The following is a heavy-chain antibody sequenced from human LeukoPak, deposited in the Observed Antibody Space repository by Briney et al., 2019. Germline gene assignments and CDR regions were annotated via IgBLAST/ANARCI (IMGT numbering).Heavy chain of an antibody. CDR1: GYSFTSYW. V-gene: IGHV5-51*01. Sequence: GESLKISCKGSGYSFTSYWIGWVRQMPGKGLEWMGIIYPGDSDTRYSPSFQGQVTISADKSISTAYLQWSSLKASDTAMYYCARPSGPSRAHARYFDLWGRGTLVTVSS. CDR2: IYPGDSDT. J-gene: IGHJ2*01. D-gene: IGHD6-19*01. CDR3: ARPSGPSRAHARYFDL.